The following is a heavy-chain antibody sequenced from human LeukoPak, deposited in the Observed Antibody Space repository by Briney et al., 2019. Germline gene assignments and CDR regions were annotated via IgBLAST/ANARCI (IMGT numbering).Heavy chain of an antibody. CDR2: ISSSGSTI. V-gene: IGHV3-11*01. Sequence: GGSLRLSCAASGFTFSDYYMSWIRQAPGKGLGWVSYISSSGSTIYYADSVKGRFTISRDNAKNSLYLQMNSLRAEDTAVYYCASSTVTTVYYYYGMDVWGQGTTVTVSS. CDR3: ASSTVTTVYYYYGMDV. CDR1: GFTFSDYY. D-gene: IGHD4-17*01. J-gene: IGHJ6*02.